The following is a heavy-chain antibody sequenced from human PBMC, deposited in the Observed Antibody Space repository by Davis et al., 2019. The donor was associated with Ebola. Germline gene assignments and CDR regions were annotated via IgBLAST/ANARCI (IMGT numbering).Heavy chain of an antibody. CDR2: LNPNSGVT. V-gene: IGHV1-2*06. CDR3: ARGVAVAGLVYYYYGMDV. Sequence: SVPVSRKTSGYTFPGHYIQWVRQAPGQGLEWMGRLNPNSGVTKYAQKFQGRVIMTRDTSISTAYMELSRLRSDDTAVYYCARGVAVAGLVYYYYGMDVWGKGTTVTVSS. CDR1: GYTFPGHY. D-gene: IGHD6-19*01. J-gene: IGHJ6*04.